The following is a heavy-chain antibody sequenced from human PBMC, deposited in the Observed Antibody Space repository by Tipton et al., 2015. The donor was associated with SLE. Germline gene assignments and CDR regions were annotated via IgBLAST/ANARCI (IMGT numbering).Heavy chain of an antibody. CDR3: ARDGTVTTSLYYYYYMDV. Sequence: SLRLSCAASGFTFSSYSMNWVRQAPGKGLEWVSSISSSSSYIYYADSVKGRSTISRDNAKNSLYLQMSSLRAEDTAVYYCARDGTVTTSLYYYYYMDVWGKGTTVTVSS. V-gene: IGHV3-21*01. CDR1: GFTFSSYS. CDR2: ISSSSSYI. D-gene: IGHD4-17*01. J-gene: IGHJ6*03.